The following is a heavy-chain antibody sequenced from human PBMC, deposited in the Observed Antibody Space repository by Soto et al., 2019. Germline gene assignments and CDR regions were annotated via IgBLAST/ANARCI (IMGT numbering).Heavy chain of an antibody. D-gene: IGHD3-22*01. V-gene: IGHV4-4*02. CDR2: IYHSGST. CDR3: AREGDYYDSSGYIDY. Sequence: SETLSLTCAVSGGSISSSNWWSWVRQPPGKGLEWIGEIYHSGSTNYNPSLKSRVTISVDTSKNQFSLKLSSVTAADTAVYYCAREGDYYDSSGYIDYWGQGTLVTVSS. J-gene: IGHJ4*02. CDR1: GGSISSSNW.